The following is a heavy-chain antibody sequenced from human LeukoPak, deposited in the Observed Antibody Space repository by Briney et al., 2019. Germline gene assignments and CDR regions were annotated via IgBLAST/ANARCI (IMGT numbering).Heavy chain of an antibody. CDR3: ARPGDYYDSSGYN. CDR1: GGSISSSSYY. Sequence: SESLSLTCTVSGGSISSSSYYWGWIRQPPGKGLEWIGSIYYSGSTYYNPSLKSRVTISVYTSKNQFSLKLSSVTAADTAVYYCARPGDYYDSSGYNWGQGALVTVSS. V-gene: IGHV4-39*01. D-gene: IGHD3-22*01. CDR2: IYYSGST. J-gene: IGHJ4*02.